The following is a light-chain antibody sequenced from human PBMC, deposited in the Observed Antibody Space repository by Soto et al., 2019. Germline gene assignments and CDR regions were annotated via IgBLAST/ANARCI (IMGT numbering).Light chain of an antibody. CDR1: SSNIGAVYD. J-gene: IGLJ2*01. CDR2: GNI. V-gene: IGLV1-40*01. CDR3: QSYDSSLTLV. Sequence: QSVLTQPPSVSGAPGQRVTISCTGSSSNIGAVYDVHWYQQVPGTAPKLLIYGNINRLSGVPDRFSASKSGTSASLAITGLQADDESDYYCQSYDSSLTLVFGGGTKITVL.